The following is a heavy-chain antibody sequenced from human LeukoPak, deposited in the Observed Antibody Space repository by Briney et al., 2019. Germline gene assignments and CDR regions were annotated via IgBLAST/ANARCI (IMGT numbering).Heavy chain of an antibody. CDR2: ISGCGGST. CDR3: ASVARGYSYGCFDY. CDR1: GFTFSSYA. J-gene: IGHJ4*02. Sequence: GGSLRLPCAASGFTFSSYAMSWVGQAQGKGLEWVSAISGCGGSTYYADSAKGRFTISRDNSKDTLHLQMNSLRAEDTAVYYCASVARGYSYGCFDYWGQGTLVTVSS. V-gene: IGHV3-23*01. D-gene: IGHD5-18*01.